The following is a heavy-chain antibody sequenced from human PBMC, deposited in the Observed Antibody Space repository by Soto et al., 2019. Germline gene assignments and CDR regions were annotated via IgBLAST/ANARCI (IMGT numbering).Heavy chain of an antibody. CDR3: ARVGDGDHDYGDYNASYYYYYGMDV. V-gene: IGHV4-34*01. J-gene: IGHJ6*02. CDR1: GGSFSGYY. D-gene: IGHD4-17*01. CDR2: INHSGST. Sequence: SETLSLTCAVYGGSFSGYYWSWIRQPPGKGLEWIGEINHSGSTNYNPSLKSRVTISVDTSKNQFSLKLSSVTAADTAVYYCARVGDGDHDYGDYNASYYYYYGMDVWGQGTTVTVSS.